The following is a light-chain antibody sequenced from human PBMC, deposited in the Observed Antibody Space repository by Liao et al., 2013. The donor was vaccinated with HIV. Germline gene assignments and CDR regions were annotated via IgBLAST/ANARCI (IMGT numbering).Light chain of an antibody. Sequence: SYELTQPHSVSVATAQMARITCGGNNIGSEAVHWHQQKPGQDPVLVIYSDGNRPSGIPERFSGSNSGDTATLTISGTQAMDEADYYCQAWDSSTGVFGGGTKLTVL. V-gene: IGLV3-12*02. CDR1: NIGSEA. CDR3: QAWDSSTGV. J-gene: IGLJ3*02. CDR2: SDG.